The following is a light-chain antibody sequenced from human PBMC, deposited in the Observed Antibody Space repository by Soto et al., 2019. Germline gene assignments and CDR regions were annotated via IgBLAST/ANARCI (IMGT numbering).Light chain of an antibody. Sequence: DIQMTQSPSTLSASVGDRVTITCRASQKISTWLAWYQQKPVKAPKLLIYKASSLEGGVPSRFSSRGSGTEFNITISSLQPDDFATYYCQKYNTYPLTFGGGTTVDIK. CDR1: QKISTW. CDR2: KAS. CDR3: QKYNTYPLT. J-gene: IGKJ4*01. V-gene: IGKV1-5*03.